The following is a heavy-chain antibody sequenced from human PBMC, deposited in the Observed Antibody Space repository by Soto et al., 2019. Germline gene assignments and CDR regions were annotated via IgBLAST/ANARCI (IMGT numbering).Heavy chain of an antibody. CDR3: ARQQLRGYSYGSRYFDL. V-gene: IGHV3-21*01. D-gene: IGHD5-18*01. Sequence: LRLSCAASGFTFSSYSMNWVRQAPGKGLEWVSSISSSSSYIYYADSVKGRFTISRDNAKNSLYLQMNSLRAEDTAVYYCARQQLRGYSYGSRYFDLWGRGTLVTVSS. CDR2: ISSSSSYI. CDR1: GFTFSSYS. J-gene: IGHJ2*01.